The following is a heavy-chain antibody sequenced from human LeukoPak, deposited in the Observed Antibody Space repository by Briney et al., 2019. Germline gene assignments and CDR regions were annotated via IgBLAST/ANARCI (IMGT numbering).Heavy chain of an antibody. CDR2: IKQDGSEK. Sequence: GGSLRLSCAASGFTFSSYWMSWVRQAPGKGLEWVANIKQDGSEKYYVDSVKGRFTISRDNAKNSLYLQMNSLRAEDTAVYYCARESRYYDFWSGYYTMMTNYGMDVWGQGTRSPSP. CDR3: ARESRYYDFWSGYYTMMTNYGMDV. CDR1: GFTFSSYW. J-gene: IGHJ6*02. D-gene: IGHD3-3*01. V-gene: IGHV3-7*01.